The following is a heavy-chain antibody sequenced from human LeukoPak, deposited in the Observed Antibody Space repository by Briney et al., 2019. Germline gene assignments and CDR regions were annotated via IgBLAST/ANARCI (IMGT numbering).Heavy chain of an antibody. J-gene: IGHJ4*02. D-gene: IGHD4-23*01. Sequence: SETLSLTCTVSGGSISSGGYYWSWIRQHPGTGLEWSGYIYYSGSTYDNPSLRSRAIISVDTSKNLFFQMISCVAAATTAVYYCAREYYAGNGPTFDYCGQGNLVTVSS. V-gene: IGHV4-31*03. CDR1: GGSISSGGYY. CDR3: AREYYAGNGPTFDY. CDR2: IYYSGST.